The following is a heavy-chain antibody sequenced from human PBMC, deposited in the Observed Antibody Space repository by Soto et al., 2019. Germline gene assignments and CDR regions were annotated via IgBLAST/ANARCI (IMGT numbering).Heavy chain of an antibody. Sequence: QITLKESGPTLVKPTQTLTLTCTFSGFSVSTSGVGVAWIRQPPGKALEWLALIYWDDDNRYSPFLQSRVTITKDTSKSQGVLTMTNMDPVDTATYYCAHKGGRGAAMDVWGQGTTVTVSS. J-gene: IGHJ6*02. CDR1: GFSVSTSGVG. D-gene: IGHD2-15*01. CDR2: IYWDDDN. V-gene: IGHV2-5*02. CDR3: AHKGGRGAAMDV.